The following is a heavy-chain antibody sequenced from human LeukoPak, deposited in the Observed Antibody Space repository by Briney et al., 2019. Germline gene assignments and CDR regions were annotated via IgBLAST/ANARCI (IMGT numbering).Heavy chain of an antibody. D-gene: IGHD5-18*01. Sequence: PETPSLTCTVSVGSTSGYYWRSIWQPPGKGLGLIGYIYYSASTNYNPSLKSRVTISVDTSKNQFSLKLSSVTAADTAVYYCARTLDTALPFDYWGQGTLVTVSS. CDR3: ARTLDTALPFDY. CDR2: IYYSAST. V-gene: IGHV4-59*01. J-gene: IGHJ4*02. CDR1: VGSTSGYY.